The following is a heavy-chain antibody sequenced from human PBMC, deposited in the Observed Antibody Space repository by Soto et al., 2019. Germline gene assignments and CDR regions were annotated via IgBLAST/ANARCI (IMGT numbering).Heavy chain of an antibody. Sequence: ASETLSLTCAVSGGSIGTSSYYRGWIRQAPGKGLEWIGSINHSGNTYLSPSLKDRVTMSVDTSKNSFSLKLRSATAADTGLYYCSRRAPEGFDPWGQGALVPVSS. CDR3: SRRAPEGFDP. J-gene: IGHJ5*02. V-gene: IGHV4-39*01. CDR2: INHSGNT. CDR1: GGSIGTSSYY.